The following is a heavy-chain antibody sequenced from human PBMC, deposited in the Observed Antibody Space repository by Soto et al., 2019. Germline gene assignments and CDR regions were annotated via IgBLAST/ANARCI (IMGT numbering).Heavy chain of an antibody. V-gene: IGHV4-59*01. CDR3: ARSVAVPGARIDY. Sequence: PSETLSLTCSVSGGSISCSYWSWIRQSPGKGLEWLGYVYYTGSTNYSPSLRSRVSISVDTSKNEFSLRLSSVTAADTAVYFCARSVAVPGARIDYWGQGTQVTVSS. J-gene: IGHJ4*02. CDR1: GGSISCSY. D-gene: IGHD6-19*01. CDR2: VYYTGST.